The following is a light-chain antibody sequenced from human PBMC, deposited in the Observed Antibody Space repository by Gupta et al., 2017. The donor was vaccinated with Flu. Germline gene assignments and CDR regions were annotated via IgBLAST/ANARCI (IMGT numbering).Light chain of an antibody. J-gene: IGLJ2*01. CDR1: SDVGGYNL. CDR2: EVS. V-gene: IGLV2-14*01. Sequence: SDVGGYNLVSWNQQHPGRAPKLMIFEVSNRPSGVSNRFSGSKSGNTASLTISGLQAEDEADYYCSSYTSSSTLVVFGGGTKLTVL. CDR3: SSYTSSSTLVV.